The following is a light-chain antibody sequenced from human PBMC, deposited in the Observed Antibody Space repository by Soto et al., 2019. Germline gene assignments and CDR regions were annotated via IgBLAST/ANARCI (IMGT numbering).Light chain of an antibody. J-gene: IGKJ1*01. CDR2: GAS. CDR3: QQYDSSPRT. CDR1: QSISSSY. Sequence: EILLAQSPGTLSLSPGERATLPCRSSQSISSSYLAWYQQKPGQAPRLLIHGASSRATGIPDRFSGSGSGTDFTLTINRLEPEDFAVYYCQQYDSSPRTFGQGTKVDIK. V-gene: IGKV3-20*01.